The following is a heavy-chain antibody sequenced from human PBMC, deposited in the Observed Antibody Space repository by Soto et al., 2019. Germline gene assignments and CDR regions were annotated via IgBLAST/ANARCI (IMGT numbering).Heavy chain of an antibody. CDR1: GYTFTGYY. CDR3: ARTSMRVVVMNSFDP. CDR2: INPNSGGT. V-gene: IGHV1-2*02. J-gene: IGHJ5*02. Sequence: ASVKLSCKASGYTFTGYYMHWVRQAPGQGLEWMGWINPNSGGTNYAQKFQGRVTMTRDTSISTAYMELSRLRSDDTAVSYCARTSMRVVVMNSFDPWGQGTLVIVSS. D-gene: IGHD3-22*01.